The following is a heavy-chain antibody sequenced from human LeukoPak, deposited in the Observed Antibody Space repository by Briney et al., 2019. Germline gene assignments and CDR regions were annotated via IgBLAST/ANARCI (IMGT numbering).Heavy chain of an antibody. V-gene: IGHV3-23*01. D-gene: IGHD6-19*01. CDR2: ITNIGVTT. CDR3: VKLSSGSGSKFGFDA. CDR1: GFPFGSYA. J-gene: IGHJ4*02. Sequence: GGSLRLSCAASGFPFGSYAMSWVRQTPGKSLEWVSIITNIGVTTYYADSVRGRFTNSRDNSKNILYLQMNSLTAEDTAVYYCVKLSSGSGSKFGFDAWGQGTLVTVSS.